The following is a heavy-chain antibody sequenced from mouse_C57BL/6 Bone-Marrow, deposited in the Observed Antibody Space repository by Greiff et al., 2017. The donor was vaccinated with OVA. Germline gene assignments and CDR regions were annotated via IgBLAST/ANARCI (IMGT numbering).Heavy chain of an antibody. J-gene: IGHJ4*01. CDR1: GFSLTSYG. CDR2: IWRGGST. Sequence: QVQLKESGPGLVQPSQSLSITCTVSGFSLTSYGVHWARQSPGKGLEWLGVIWRGGSTDYNAAFMSRLSITKDNSKSQVFFKMNSLQADDTAIYYCAKIYYYGSSYDYYAMDYWGQRTSVTVSS. V-gene: IGHV2-5*01. CDR3: AKIYYYGSSYDYYAMDY. D-gene: IGHD1-1*01.